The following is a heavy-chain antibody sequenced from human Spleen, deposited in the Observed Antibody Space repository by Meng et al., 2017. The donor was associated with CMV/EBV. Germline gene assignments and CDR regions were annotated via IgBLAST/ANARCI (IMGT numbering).Heavy chain of an antibody. CDR1: GFTFSSYW. CDR3: ATQDAFCSVF. D-gene: IGHD2-15*01. CDR2: FSQSGST. V-gene: IGHV4/OR15-8*01. J-gene: IGHJ4*02. Sequence: ESLKISCAASGFTFSSYWMSWVRQPPGKGLEWIGEFSQSGSTNYSPSLKSRVTMSLDKSKNQFSLQLSSVTAADTAVYYCATQDAFCSVFWGQGALVTVSS.